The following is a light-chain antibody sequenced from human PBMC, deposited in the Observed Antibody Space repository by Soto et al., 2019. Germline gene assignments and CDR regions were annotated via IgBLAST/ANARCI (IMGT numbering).Light chain of an antibody. CDR2: GAA. J-gene: IGKJ2*01. Sequence: EIVLTQSPATLSLSPGERATLSCRASQSVSSSYLAWYQQKAGPAPLLLIYGAASRATGIPDRFSGSGSGTDFTLTISRLEPEDFAVYYCHQYGSSPMYTFGQGTKLEIK. CDR1: QSVSSSY. V-gene: IGKV3-20*01. CDR3: HQYGSSPMYT.